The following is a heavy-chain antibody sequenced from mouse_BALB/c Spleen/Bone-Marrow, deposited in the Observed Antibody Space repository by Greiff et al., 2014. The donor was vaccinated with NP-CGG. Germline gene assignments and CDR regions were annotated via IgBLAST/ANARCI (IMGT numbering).Heavy chain of an antibody. CDR2: IYPSDSYT. V-gene: IGHV1-69*02. CDR1: GYTFTSYS. D-gene: IGHD1-1*02. CDR3: TRDDGGFAY. Sequence: VQLQQSGTDLVRPGASVKLSCKASGYTFTSYSINWVKQRPGQGLEWIGNIYPSDSYTNYNQKFKDKATLTVDKSSSTAYMHLSSPTSEDSAVYYCTRDDGGFAYWGQGTLVTVSA. J-gene: IGHJ3*01.